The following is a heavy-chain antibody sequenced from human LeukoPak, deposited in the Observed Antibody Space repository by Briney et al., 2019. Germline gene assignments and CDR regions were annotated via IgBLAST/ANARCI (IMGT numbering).Heavy chain of an antibody. CDR3: AKGVNKDIVVVPVIDY. J-gene: IGHJ4*02. V-gene: IGHV3-30*02. D-gene: IGHD2-2*01. Sequence: GGSLRLSCAASGFTFSSYGMHWVRQAPGKGLEWVAFIRYDGSNKYYADSVKGRFTISRDNSKNTLYLQMNSLRAEDTAVYYCAKGVNKDIVVVPVIDYWGQGTLVTVSS. CDR1: GFTFSSYG. CDR2: IRYDGSNK.